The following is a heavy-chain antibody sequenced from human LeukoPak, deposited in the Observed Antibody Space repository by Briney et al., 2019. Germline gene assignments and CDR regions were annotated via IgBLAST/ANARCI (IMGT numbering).Heavy chain of an antibody. J-gene: IGHJ4*02. D-gene: IGHD3-9*01. Sequence: SETLSLTCAVYGGSFSGYYWSWIRQPPGKGLEWIGYIYYSGSTNYNPSLKSRVTMSVDTSKNQFSLKLSSVTAADTAVYYCARDRPYYDILTGYYFPTPFFDYWGQGTLVTVSS. CDR3: ARDRPYYDILTGYYFPTPFFDY. CDR2: IYYSGST. V-gene: IGHV4-59*12. CDR1: GGSFSGYY.